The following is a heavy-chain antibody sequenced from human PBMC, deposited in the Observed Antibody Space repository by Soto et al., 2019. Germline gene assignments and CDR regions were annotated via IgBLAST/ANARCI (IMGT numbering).Heavy chain of an antibody. J-gene: IGHJ6*02. D-gene: IGHD3-22*01. Sequence: EVQLLESGGGLVQPGGSLRLSCAASGFTFSNYAMSWVRQAPGKGLEGVSAISGSGGSTYYADSVKGRFTISRDNSKNTLYLQMNSLRAEDTAVYYCAKGHMIVGIYYYYGMDVWGQGTTVTVSS. CDR3: AKGHMIVGIYYYYGMDV. CDR2: ISGSGGST. V-gene: IGHV3-23*01. CDR1: GFTFSNYA.